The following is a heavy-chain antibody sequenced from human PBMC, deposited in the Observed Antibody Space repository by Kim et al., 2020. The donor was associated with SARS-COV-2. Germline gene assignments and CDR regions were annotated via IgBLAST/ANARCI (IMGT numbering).Heavy chain of an antibody. CDR2: ISYDGSNK. D-gene: IGHD6-19*01. V-gene: IGHV3-30*18. J-gene: IGHJ6*02. CDR3: AKEEGSGYSSGWTYYYYGMGC. CDR1: GFTFSSYG. Sequence: GGSLRLSCAASGFTFSSYGMHWVRQAPGKGLEWVAVISYDGSNKYYADSVKGRFTISRDNSKNTLYLQMNSLRAEDTAVYYCAKEEGSGYSSGWTYYYYGMGCLGQGTNGTVSS.